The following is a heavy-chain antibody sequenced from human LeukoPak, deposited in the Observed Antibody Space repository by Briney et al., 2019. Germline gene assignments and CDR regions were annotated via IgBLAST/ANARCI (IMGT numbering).Heavy chain of an antibody. J-gene: IGHJ4*02. CDR2: IYYSGNS. V-gene: IGHV4-39*01. D-gene: IGHD5-24*01. Sequence: SETLSLTCTVSGGSLSSRSHYWGWIRQPPGKGLEWIGNIYYSGNSYYNPSLRSRVTISVDTSKNQFSLKLTSVTAVDTAVFYCARTPRDGYNSPYFDYWGQGTLVTVSS. CDR1: GGSLSSRSHY. CDR3: ARTPRDGYNSPYFDY.